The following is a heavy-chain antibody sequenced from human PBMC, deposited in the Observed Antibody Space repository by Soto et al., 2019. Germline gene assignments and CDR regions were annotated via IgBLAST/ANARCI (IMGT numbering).Heavy chain of an antibody. Sequence: SETLSLTCTVSGGSISSGGYYWSWIRQHPGKGLEWIGYIYYSGSTYYNPSLKSRVTISVDTSKNQFSLKLSSVTAADTAVYYCASWRGRGYYYYYMDVWGKGTTVTVSS. V-gene: IGHV4-31*03. CDR3: ASWRGRGYYYYYMDV. J-gene: IGHJ6*03. CDR1: GGSISSGGYY. CDR2: IYYSGST. D-gene: IGHD3-10*01.